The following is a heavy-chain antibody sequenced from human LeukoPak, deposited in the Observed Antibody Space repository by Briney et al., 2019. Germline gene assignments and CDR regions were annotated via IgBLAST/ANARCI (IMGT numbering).Heavy chain of an antibody. CDR1: GYTFTGYY. CDR2: INPNSGGT. D-gene: IGHD3-3*01. Sequence: ASAKVSCKASGYTFTGYYMHWVRQAPGQGLEWMGWINPNSGGTNYAQKFQGRVTMTRDTSISTAYMELSRLRSDDTAVYYCARAWSGFGDYFDYWGQGTLVTVSS. J-gene: IGHJ4*02. V-gene: IGHV1-2*02. CDR3: ARAWSGFGDYFDY.